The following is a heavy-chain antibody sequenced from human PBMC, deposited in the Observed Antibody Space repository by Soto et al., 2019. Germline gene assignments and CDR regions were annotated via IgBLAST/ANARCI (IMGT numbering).Heavy chain of an antibody. J-gene: IGHJ5*02. V-gene: IGHV3-66*01. D-gene: IGHD3-22*01. CDR1: GFTVSSNY. Sequence: EVQLVESGGGLVQPGGSLRLSCAASGFTVSSNYMSWVRQAPGNGLEWVSVIYSGGSTYYADSVKGRFTITRDNSKNTLDLQMNSLRAEDTAVYYCARMGDSSGYSGWFDPWGQGTLVTVSS. CDR3: ARMGDSSGYSGWFDP. CDR2: IYSGGST.